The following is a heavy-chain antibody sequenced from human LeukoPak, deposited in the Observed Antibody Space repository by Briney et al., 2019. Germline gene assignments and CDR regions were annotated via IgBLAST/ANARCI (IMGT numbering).Heavy chain of an antibody. CDR3: ARDLDGAVAGPVNAFDI. J-gene: IGHJ3*02. CDR1: GFTFSSYG. D-gene: IGHD6-19*01. CDR2: IRYDGSNK. Sequence: PGGSLRLSCAASGFTFSSYGMHWVRQAPGKGLEWVAFIRYDGSNKYYADSVKGRFTISRDNAKNSLYLQMNSLRAEDTAVYYCARDLDGAVAGPVNAFDIWGQGTMVTVSS. V-gene: IGHV3-30*02.